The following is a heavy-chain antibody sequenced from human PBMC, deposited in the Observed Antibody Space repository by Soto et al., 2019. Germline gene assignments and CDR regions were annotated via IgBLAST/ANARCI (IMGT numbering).Heavy chain of an antibody. D-gene: IGHD2-8*02. CDR2: IKQDGSEK. V-gene: IGHV3-7*01. J-gene: IGHJ3*02. CDR3: ARVFGGVCYNSAFDI. Sequence: GGSLRLSCAASGFTFSSYWMRWVRQAPGKGLEWVDNIKQDGSEKYYVDSVKGRFTISRDNAKNSLYLQMNSLRAEDTAVYYCARVFGGVCYNSAFDIWGQGTMVTVSS. CDR1: GFTFSSYW.